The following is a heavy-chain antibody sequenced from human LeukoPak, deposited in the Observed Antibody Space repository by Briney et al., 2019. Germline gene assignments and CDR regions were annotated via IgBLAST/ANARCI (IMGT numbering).Heavy chain of an antibody. J-gene: IGHJ4*02. Sequence: TGGSLRLSCAASGFTFSNYWMNWVRQAPGKGLEWVSSISSSSSYIYYTDSVKGRFTISRDNAKNSLSLQMNSLRAEDTAVYYCARDWGDYYFDYWGQGTLVTVSS. CDR2: ISSSSSYI. D-gene: IGHD3-16*01. CDR1: GFTFSNYW. V-gene: IGHV3-21*01. CDR3: ARDWGDYYFDY.